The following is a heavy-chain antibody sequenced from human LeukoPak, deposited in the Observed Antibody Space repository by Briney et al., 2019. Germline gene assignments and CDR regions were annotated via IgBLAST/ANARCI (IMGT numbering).Heavy chain of an antibody. V-gene: IGHV3-23*01. CDR2: ISGSGDST. CDR1: GFTLGSYA. D-gene: IGHD6-13*01. CDR3: AKGFGSSSWFDY. J-gene: IGHJ4*02. Sequence: GGSLRLSCAASGFTLGSYAMSWVRQAPGKGLEWVSGISGSGDSTYYADSVKGRFTISRDNPKNTLYLQMNSPRAEDTAIYYCAKGFGSSSWFDYWGQGTLVTVSS.